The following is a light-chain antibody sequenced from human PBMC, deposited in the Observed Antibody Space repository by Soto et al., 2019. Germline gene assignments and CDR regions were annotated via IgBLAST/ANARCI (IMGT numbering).Light chain of an antibody. CDR3: TSYTTSFTYV. CDR1: SSDVGGYNF. CDR2: DVS. Sequence: QSALTQPASVSGSPGQSITISCTGTSSDVGGYNFVSWYQHHPGKAPKLIIYDVSNRPSGVSNRFSGSKSGNTASLTISGLEAEYDAHYYCTSYTTSFTYVFGTGSKLTVL. V-gene: IGLV2-14*03. J-gene: IGLJ1*01.